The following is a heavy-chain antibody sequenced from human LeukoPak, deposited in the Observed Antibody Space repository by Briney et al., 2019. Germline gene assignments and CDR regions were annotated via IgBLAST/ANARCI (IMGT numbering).Heavy chain of an antibody. Sequence: PGGSLRLSCAASGFTFSSYVMSWVRQAPGKGLQWVLAISGSGGSTYYADSVKGRFTISRDNSKSTLYLQMNSLRAEDTAVYYCAKGRYCSSSSCPPGYFDYWGQGTLVTVSS. CDR1: GFTFSSYV. V-gene: IGHV3-23*01. D-gene: IGHD2-2*01. CDR3: AKGRYCSSSSCPPGYFDY. CDR2: ISGSGGST. J-gene: IGHJ4*02.